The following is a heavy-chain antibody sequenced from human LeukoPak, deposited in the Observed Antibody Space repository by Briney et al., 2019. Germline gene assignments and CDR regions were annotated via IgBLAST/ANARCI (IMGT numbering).Heavy chain of an antibody. V-gene: IGHV3-48*03. Sequence: GGSLRLSCAASGFTFSSYEMNWVRQAPGKGLEWISYVTSTGGTTYYADSVKGRFTISRDNAKNSLYLQMNSLRAEDTAVYYCARERGSKNWFDPWGQGTLVTVSS. J-gene: IGHJ5*02. CDR1: GFTFSSYE. CDR2: VTSTGGTT. CDR3: ARERGSKNWFDP. D-gene: IGHD2-15*01.